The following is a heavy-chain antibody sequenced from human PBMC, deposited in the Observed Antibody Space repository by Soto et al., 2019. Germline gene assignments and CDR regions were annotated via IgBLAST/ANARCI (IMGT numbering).Heavy chain of an antibody. D-gene: IGHD3-22*01. Sequence: ASVKVSCKASGYTFTSYAMHWVRQAPGQRLEWMGWINAGNGNTKYSQKLQGRVNITRDTSASTVYMELSSLRSEDTAVYYCARDPPFTHNDYDRSCYFYYYRMYVLGQGTTVTVSS. J-gene: IGHJ6*02. CDR2: INAGNGNT. CDR1: GYTFTSYA. CDR3: ARDPPFTHNDYDRSCYFYYYRMYV. V-gene: IGHV1-3*01.